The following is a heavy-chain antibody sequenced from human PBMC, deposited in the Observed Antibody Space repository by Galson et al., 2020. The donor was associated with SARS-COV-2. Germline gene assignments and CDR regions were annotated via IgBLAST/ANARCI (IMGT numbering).Heavy chain of an antibody. CDR3: ARVWERGFSYGNWFDP. CDR2: MNPKSGNT. V-gene: IGHV1-8*01. J-gene: IGHJ5*02. D-gene: IGHD5-18*01. CDR1: GYTFTNYD. Sequence: GESLKISCKASGYTFTNYDINWVRQATGQGLEWMGWMNPKSGNTGYVQKFQGRVTMTRDTSINTAYMELSSLRFEDTAVYYCARVWERGFSYGNWFDPWGQGTLVTVSS.